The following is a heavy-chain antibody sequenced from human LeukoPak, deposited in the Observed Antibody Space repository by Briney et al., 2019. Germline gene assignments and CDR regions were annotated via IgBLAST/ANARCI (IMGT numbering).Heavy chain of an antibody. D-gene: IGHD2-2*02. Sequence: PGGSLRLSCAASGFTFSSYAMSWVRQAPGKGLEWVSAISGSGGSTYYADSVKGRFTISRDNSKNTLYLQMNGLRAEDTAVYYCAKDRGYCSSTSCYRASFSAFDIWGQGTMVTVSS. CDR1: GFTFSSYA. V-gene: IGHV3-23*01. J-gene: IGHJ3*02. CDR3: AKDRGYCSSTSCYRASFSAFDI. CDR2: ISGSGGST.